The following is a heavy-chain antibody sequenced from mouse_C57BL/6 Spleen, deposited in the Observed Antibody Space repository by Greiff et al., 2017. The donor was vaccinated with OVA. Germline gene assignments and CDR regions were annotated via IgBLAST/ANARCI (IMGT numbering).Heavy chain of an antibody. CDR3: ARGDDGLSY. V-gene: IGHV3-1*01. Sequence: EVQLQQSGPGMVKPSQSLSLTCTVTGYSITSGYDWHWIRHFPGNKLEWMGYISYSGSTNYNPSLKSRISITHDTSKNHFFLKLNSVTTEDTATYYCARGDDGLSYWGQGTLVTVSA. D-gene: IGHD2-3*01. J-gene: IGHJ3*01. CDR1: GYSITSGYD. CDR2: ISYSGST.